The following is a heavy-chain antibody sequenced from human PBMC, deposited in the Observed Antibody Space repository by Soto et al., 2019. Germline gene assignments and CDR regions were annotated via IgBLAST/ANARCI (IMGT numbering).Heavy chain of an antibody. CDR3: ARDSQDYDILTGYPLARIDY. V-gene: IGHV1-18*01. CDR1: GYTFTSYG. J-gene: IGHJ4*02. D-gene: IGHD3-9*01. CDR2: ISAYNGNT. Sequence: GASVKVSCKASGYTFTSYGISWARQAPGQGLEWMGWISAYNGNTNYAQKLQGRVTMTTDTSTSTAYMELRSLRSDDTAVYYCARDSQDYDILTGYPLARIDYWGQGTLVTVSS.